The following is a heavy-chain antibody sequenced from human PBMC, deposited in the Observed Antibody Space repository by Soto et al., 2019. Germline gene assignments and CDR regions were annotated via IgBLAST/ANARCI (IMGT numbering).Heavy chain of an antibody. CDR2: MSYDGSDQ. Sequence: GGSLRLSCAASGFTFSSYGMHWVRQAPGKGLEWVAVMSYDGSDQYYADSVKGRFTISRDNSKKTLFLQMNSLRADDTAVYYCAKGPYYDSGTTYYYGLDVWGLGTAVTVSS. D-gene: IGHD3-22*01. CDR3: AKGPYYDSGTTYYYGLDV. CDR1: GFTFSSYG. J-gene: IGHJ6*02. V-gene: IGHV3-30*18.